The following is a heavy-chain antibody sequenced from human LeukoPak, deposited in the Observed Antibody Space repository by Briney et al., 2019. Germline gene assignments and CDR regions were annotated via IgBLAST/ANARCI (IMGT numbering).Heavy chain of an antibody. CDR1: GYRFSSYW. CDR2: IYPDASDI. J-gene: IGHJ4*02. V-gene: IGHV5-51*01. Sequence: GESLQISCQGSGYRFSSYWTGWARQMPGKGLEWMGIIYPDASDIQYSPSFQGQVTISADKSINTAYLQWSSLKASDTAMYYCATTPYFSTNGYCDCWGQGTPVTVSS. CDR3: ATTPYFSTNGYCDC. D-gene: IGHD2-8*01.